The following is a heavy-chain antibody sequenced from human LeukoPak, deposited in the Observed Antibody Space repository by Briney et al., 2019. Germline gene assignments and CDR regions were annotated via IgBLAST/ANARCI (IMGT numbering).Heavy chain of an antibody. J-gene: IGHJ4*02. CDR1: GGTFSSYA. CDR3: ARDLTEVGYYGSGSFDY. CDR2: IIPIFGTA. D-gene: IGHD3-10*01. Sequence: GASVKVSCKASGGTFSSYAISWVRQAPGQGLEWMGGIIPIFGTANYAQKFQGRVTITADKSTSTAYMELSSLRSEDTAVYYCARDLTEVGYYGSGSFDYWGPGTLVTVSS. V-gene: IGHV1-69*06.